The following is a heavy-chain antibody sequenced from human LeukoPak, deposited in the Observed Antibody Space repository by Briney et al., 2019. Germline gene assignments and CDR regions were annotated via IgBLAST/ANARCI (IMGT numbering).Heavy chain of an antibody. V-gene: IGHV1-46*01. Sequence: ASVKVSCKTSGYTFTSYYMHWVRQAPGQGLEWMGIINPSGGSTSYALKFQDRVIMTRDTSTSTVYMELSSLRSEDTAVYYCAAVVGVDWREDLMIIDYWGQGTLVTVSS. CDR3: AAVVGVDWREDLMIIDY. J-gene: IGHJ4*02. D-gene: IGHD3-16*01. CDR2: INPSGGST. CDR1: GYTFTSYY.